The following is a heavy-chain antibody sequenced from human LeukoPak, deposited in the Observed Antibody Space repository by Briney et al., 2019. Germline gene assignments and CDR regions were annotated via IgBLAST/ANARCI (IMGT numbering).Heavy chain of an antibody. CDR3: ARDRVLIAARPGGWFDP. D-gene: IGHD6-6*01. Sequence: ASVKVSCKASGYTFTSYGISWVRQAPGQGLEWMGWINPDNGGTIYAENFQGRVTMARDTSISRAYMELSSLTSDDTAVYYCARDRVLIAARPGGWFDPWGQGTLVTVSS. V-gene: IGHV1-2*02. J-gene: IGHJ5*02. CDR2: INPDNGGT. CDR1: GYTFTSYG.